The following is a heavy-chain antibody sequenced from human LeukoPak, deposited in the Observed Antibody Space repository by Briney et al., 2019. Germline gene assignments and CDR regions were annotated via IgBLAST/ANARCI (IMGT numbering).Heavy chain of an antibody. CDR2: ISAYNGNT. CDR3: ASCFPGKMGCYY. D-gene: IGHD3-10*01. J-gene: IGHJ4*02. V-gene: IGHV1-18*01. Sequence: ASVKVSCKASGYTFTSYGISWVRQAPGQGLEWMGWISAYNGNTNYTQKLQGRVTMTTDTSTSTAYMELRSLRSDDTAVYYCASCFPGKMGCYYWGQGTLVTVSS. CDR1: GYTFTSYG.